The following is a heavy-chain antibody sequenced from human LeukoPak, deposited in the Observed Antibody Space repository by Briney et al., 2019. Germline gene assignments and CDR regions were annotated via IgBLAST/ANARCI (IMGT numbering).Heavy chain of an antibody. Sequence: SETLSLTCTVSGGSISSYHWTWIRQPAGKGLEWIGRIYTSRGTNYNPSLKSRVTMSVDTSKNQFSLKLSSVTAADTAVYYCAINSWNNYYYFDYWGQGTLVTVSS. D-gene: IGHD3-3*01. J-gene: IGHJ4*02. CDR2: IYTSRGT. CDR3: AINSWNNYYYFDY. V-gene: IGHV4-4*07. CDR1: GGSISSYH.